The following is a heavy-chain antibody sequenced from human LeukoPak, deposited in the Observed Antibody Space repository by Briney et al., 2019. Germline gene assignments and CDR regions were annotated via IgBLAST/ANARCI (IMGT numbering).Heavy chain of an antibody. CDR2: ISSSSSTI. CDR1: GFTFNNYN. CDR3: AKDLRGPYYYYYMDV. Sequence: GGSLRLSCAASGFTFNNYNMNWVRQAPGKGLEWVSYISSSSSTIYYADSVKGRFTISRDNSKNTLYLQMNSLRAEDTAVYYCAKDLRGPYYYYYMDVWGKGTTVTVSS. J-gene: IGHJ6*03. D-gene: IGHD2-15*01. V-gene: IGHV3-48*01.